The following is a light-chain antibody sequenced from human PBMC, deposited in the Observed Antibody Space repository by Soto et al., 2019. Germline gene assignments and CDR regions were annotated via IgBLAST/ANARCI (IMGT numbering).Light chain of an antibody. CDR1: TSDVGSYNR. V-gene: IGLV2-23*02. CDR2: DVT. J-gene: IGLJ1*01. Sequence: QSALTQPASVSGSPGQSITISCTGTTSDVGSYNRVSWYQHHPGKAPRLMIYDVTKRPSGVSIRFSGSKSGNTASLTISGLQAEDEADYYCCSYAGSRVYVFGSGTKVTVL. CDR3: CSYAGSRVYV.